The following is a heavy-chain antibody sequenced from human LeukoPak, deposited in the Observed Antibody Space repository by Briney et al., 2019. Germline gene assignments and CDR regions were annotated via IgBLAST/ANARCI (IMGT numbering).Heavy chain of an antibody. Sequence: GGSLRLSCAAPGFTFSSYAMHWVRQAPGKGLEWVAVISYDGSNKYYADSVKGRFTISRDNSKNTLYLQMNSLRAEDTAVYYCASLSGWLIGAFDIWGQGTMVTVSS. J-gene: IGHJ3*02. V-gene: IGHV3-30-3*01. CDR3: ASLSGWLIGAFDI. D-gene: IGHD6-19*01. CDR2: ISYDGSNK. CDR1: GFTFSSYA.